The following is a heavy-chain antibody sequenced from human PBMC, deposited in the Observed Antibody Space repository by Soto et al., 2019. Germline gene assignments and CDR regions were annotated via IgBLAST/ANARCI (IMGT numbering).Heavy chain of an antibody. CDR3: ARDWYCRGGSCDDTFDY. V-gene: IGHV1-18*01. J-gene: IGHJ4*02. D-gene: IGHD2-15*01. CDR2: ISTDNGET. Sequence: QVQLVQSGVEVMKPGASVRVSCKASGYTFTNYGISWVRQAPGQGLEWMGWISTDNGETNYAQKLLGRVSMTADTSTSTVYMDLRSLTFDDTAVYYCARDWYCRGGSCDDTFDYWGRGTPVTVSS. CDR1: GYTFTNYG.